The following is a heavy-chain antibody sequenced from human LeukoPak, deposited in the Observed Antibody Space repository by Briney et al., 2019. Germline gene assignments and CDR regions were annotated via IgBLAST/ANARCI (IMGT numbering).Heavy chain of an antibody. CDR2: ISAYNGNT. V-gene: IGHV1-18*01. J-gene: IGHJ4*02. CDR1: GYTFTSYG. D-gene: IGHD2-15*01. Sequence: ASVKVSCKASGYTFTSYGISWVRQAPGQGLEWMGWISAYNGNTNYAQKLQGRVTMTTDTSTSTAYMELRSLRSDDTAVYYCARSTHGYCSGGSCYDSDYWGQGTLVTVSS. CDR3: ARSTHGYCSGGSCYDSDY.